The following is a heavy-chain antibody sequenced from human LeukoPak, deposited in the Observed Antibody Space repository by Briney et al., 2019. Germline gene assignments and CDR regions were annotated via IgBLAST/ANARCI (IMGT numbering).Heavy chain of an antibody. CDR1: GFTFSSYS. CDR2: ISSSSSYI. Sequence: GGSLRLSCAASGFTFSSYSMNWVRQAPGKGVEWVSSISSSSSYIYYADSVKGGSTISRDNAKNSLYLQMNSLRAEDTAVYYCARRGIVKGDIWGQGTMVTVFS. V-gene: IGHV3-21*01. D-gene: IGHD1-26*01. CDR3: ARRGIVKGDI. J-gene: IGHJ3*02.